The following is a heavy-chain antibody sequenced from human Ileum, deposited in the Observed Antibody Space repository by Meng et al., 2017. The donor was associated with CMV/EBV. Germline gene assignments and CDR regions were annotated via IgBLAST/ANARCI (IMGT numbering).Heavy chain of an antibody. CDR3: ARAKWELPNDY. CDR2: INPNSGAT. Sequence: ASVKVSCKASGYTLTGYYMHWVRQAPGQGLEWMGWINPNSGATKSAQKFQGRITMTRDTSISTAYMELSRLRSDDTAVYYCARAKWELPNDYWGQGTLVTVSS. D-gene: IGHD1-26*01. CDR1: GYTLTGYY. J-gene: IGHJ4*02. V-gene: IGHV1-2*02.